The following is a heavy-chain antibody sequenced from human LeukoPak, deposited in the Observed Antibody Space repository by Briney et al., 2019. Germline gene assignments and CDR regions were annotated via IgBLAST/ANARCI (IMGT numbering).Heavy chain of an antibody. J-gene: IGHJ3*02. CDR1: GFTFSSYW. CDR2: IKQDESEE. D-gene: IGHD3-16*01. CDR3: ARELWELDAFDI. Sequence: GGSLRLSCAASGFTFSSYWMSWVRQAPGKGLEWVANIKQDESEEYYADSVKGRFTISGDNAKNSLYLQMDSLRPEDSAMYYCARELWELDAFDIWGQGTMVIVSS. V-gene: IGHV3-7*03.